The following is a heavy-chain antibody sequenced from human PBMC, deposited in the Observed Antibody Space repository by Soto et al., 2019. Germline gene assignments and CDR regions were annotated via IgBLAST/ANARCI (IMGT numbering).Heavy chain of an antibody. D-gene: IGHD2-15*01. CDR3: AKDLGCSGGSCYPTDYYYYGMDV. J-gene: IGHJ6*02. V-gene: IGHV3-43*01. CDR1: GFTFDDYT. Sequence: GGSLRFSCAASGFTFDDYTMHWVRQAPGKGLEWVSLISWDGGSTYYADSVKGRFTISRDNSKNSLYLQMNSLRTEDTALYYCAKDLGCSGGSCYPTDYYYYGMDVWGQGTTVTVSS. CDR2: ISWDGGST.